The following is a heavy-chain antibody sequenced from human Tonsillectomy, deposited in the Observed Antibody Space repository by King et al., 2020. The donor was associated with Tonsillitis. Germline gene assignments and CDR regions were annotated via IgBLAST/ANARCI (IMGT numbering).Heavy chain of an antibody. V-gene: IGHV3-33*08. Sequence: VQLVESGGGMVQPGRSLRLSCAASVFTFSNFAMHWVRQAPGKGLEWVAVIWNDGSNKYYAESVDGRFTISKDNSKNTLYLQMNSLTADDSAVYYCAGYEEYQRGGGQTCSYFKDVWGKGTAVTGPS. CDR2: IWNDGSNK. J-gene: IGHJ6*03. CDR1: VFTFSNFA. CDR3: AGYEEYQRGGGQTCSYFKDV. D-gene: IGHD2-2*01.